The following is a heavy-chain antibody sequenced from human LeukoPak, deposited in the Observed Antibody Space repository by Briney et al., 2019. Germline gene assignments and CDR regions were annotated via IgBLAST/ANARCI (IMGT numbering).Heavy chain of an antibody. CDR1: GGTFSSYA. D-gene: IGHD1-26*01. J-gene: IGHJ5*02. CDR3: ARGPVGATRALFIWFDP. Sequence: ASVKVSCKASGGTFSSYAISWVRQAPGQGLEWMGGIIPIFGTANYAQKFQGRVTITADESTSTAYMELSSLRSEDTAVYYCARGPVGATRALFIWFDPWGQGTLVTVSS. CDR2: IIPIFGTA. V-gene: IGHV1-69*01.